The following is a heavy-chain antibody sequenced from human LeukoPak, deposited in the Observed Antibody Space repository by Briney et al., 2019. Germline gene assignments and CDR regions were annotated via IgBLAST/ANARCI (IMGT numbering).Heavy chain of an antibody. CDR2: VYTRGST. CDR3: ARAGRSYQLLPYYYYGMDV. CDR1: GGALRNYY. J-gene: IGHJ6*02. Sequence: LETPSLTRTVSGGALRNYYWGWVREPPGEGLEWVWRVYTRGSTNYNPSLKSRVTMSVDTSKNQFSLKLSSVTAADTAVYYCARAGRSYQLLPYYYYGMDVWGQGTTVTVSS. V-gene: IGHV4-4*07. D-gene: IGHD2-2*01.